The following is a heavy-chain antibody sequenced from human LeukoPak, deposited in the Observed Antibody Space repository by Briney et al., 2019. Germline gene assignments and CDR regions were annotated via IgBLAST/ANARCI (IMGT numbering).Heavy chain of an antibody. CDR3: ARARMVTTSPFDH. D-gene: IGHD4-17*01. CDR2: ISGSGGST. V-gene: IGHV3-23*01. CDR1: GFTFSSYA. Sequence: GGSLRLSCAASGFTFSSYAMSWVRQAPGKGLEWVSAISGSGGSTYYADSVKGRFTISRDNSKNTLYLQMISLRAEDTAVYYCARARMVTTSPFDHWGQGTLVTVSS. J-gene: IGHJ4*02.